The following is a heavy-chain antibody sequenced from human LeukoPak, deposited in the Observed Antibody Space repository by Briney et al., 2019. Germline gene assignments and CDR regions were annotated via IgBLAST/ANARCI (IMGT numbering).Heavy chain of an antibody. J-gene: IGHJ4*02. CDR2: IYTSRTH. CDR3: ARERSVGGVIVYFDY. CDR1: GGSISSGSYY. D-gene: IGHD3-16*02. Sequence: SETLSLTCTVYGGSISSGSYYWSWIRQPAGKELDSLGRIYTSRTHNYNPSLKSRVTISVNTSKNQSSLKLSSVTAADTALYYCARERSVGGVIVYFDYWGQGTLVTVSS. V-gene: IGHV4-61*02.